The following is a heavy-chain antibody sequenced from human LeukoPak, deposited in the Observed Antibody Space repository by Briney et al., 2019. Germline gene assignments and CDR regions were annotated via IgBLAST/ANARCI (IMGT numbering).Heavy chain of an antibody. CDR1: GGSISSGSYY. J-gene: IGHJ5*02. CDR2: IYTSGST. D-gene: IGHD6-19*01. CDR3: ARAGGQQWLVENWFDP. Sequence: ASQTLSLTCTVSGGSISSGSYYWSWIRQPAGKGLEWIGRIYTSGSTNYNPSLKSRVTISVDTSKNQFSLKLSSVTAADTAVYYCARAGGQQWLVENWFDPWGQGTLVTVSS. V-gene: IGHV4-61*02.